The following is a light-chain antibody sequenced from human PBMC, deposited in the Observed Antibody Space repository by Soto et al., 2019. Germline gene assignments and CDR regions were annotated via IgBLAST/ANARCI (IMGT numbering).Light chain of an antibody. V-gene: IGKV1-5*03. CDR2: EAS. CDR1: QSVDIW. CDR3: QQYTTLYT. J-gene: IGKJ2*01. Sequence: DIQMTQSPSTLSASVGDRVTITCRASQSVDIWLAWYQQKPGKAPKLLIYEASNLISGVPSRFSGSGSGAEFTLTVSSLQPDDLATYYCQQYTTLYTFGQGTRLEIK.